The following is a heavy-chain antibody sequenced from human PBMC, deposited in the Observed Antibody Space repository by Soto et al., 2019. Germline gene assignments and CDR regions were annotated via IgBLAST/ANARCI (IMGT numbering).Heavy chain of an antibody. CDR3: AKDEPYYDYIWGNNLVFVY. CDR2: IKQDGSEK. CDR1: GFTFSSHW. V-gene: IGHV3-7*03. J-gene: IGHJ4*02. Sequence: PGGSLRLSCAASGFTFSSHWMSWVRQAPWKGLEWLASIKQDGSEKHYVDSVKGRFTISRDNSKNTLYLQMNSLRAEDTAVYYCAKDEPYYDYIWGNNLVFVYWGQGTLVTVSS. D-gene: IGHD3-16*01.